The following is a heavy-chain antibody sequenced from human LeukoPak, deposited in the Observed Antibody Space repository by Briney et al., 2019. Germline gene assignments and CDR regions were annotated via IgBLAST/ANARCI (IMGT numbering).Heavy chain of an antibody. J-gene: IGHJ5*02. CDR2: IIPIFGTA. V-gene: IGHV1-69*05. Sequence: GASVKVSCKASGGTFSSYAISWVRQAPGQGLEWMGGIIPIFGTANYAQKFQGRVTITTDESTSTAYMELSSLRSEDTAVYYCARGSPNSGSYPNWFDPWGQGTLVTVSS. CDR3: ARGSPNSGSYPNWFDP. D-gene: IGHD1-26*01. CDR1: GGTFSSYA.